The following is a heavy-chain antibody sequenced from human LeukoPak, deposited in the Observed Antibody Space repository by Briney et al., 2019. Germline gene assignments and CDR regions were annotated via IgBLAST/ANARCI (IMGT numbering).Heavy chain of an antibody. Sequence: ASVNVSCKASGYTFTSYDINWVRQATGQGLEWMGWISAFTGNTTYAQKFQGRVTMTRNTSISTAYMELSSLRSEDTAVYYCAREWIGSAAINYYYYGMDVWGQGTTVTVSS. V-gene: IGHV1-8*01. D-gene: IGHD2-2*01. CDR1: GYTFTSYD. CDR2: ISAFTGNT. CDR3: AREWIGSAAINYYYYGMDV. J-gene: IGHJ6*02.